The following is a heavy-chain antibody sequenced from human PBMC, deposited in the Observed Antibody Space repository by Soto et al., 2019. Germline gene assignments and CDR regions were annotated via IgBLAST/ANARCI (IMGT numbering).Heavy chain of an antibody. Sequence: ASVYVSFKTSRYTFHGYYLNWVRQAPGQGLEWMGRIHPNRGTTNYAQKFQGRVTMTTDTSISTAYMKMSRLRSEDTALYYCDRIRDAFRFGYWG. V-gene: IGHV1-2*02. D-gene: IGHD3-16*01. CDR2: IHPNRGTT. J-gene: IGHJ5*01. CDR3: DRIRDAFRFGY. CDR1: RYTFHGYY.